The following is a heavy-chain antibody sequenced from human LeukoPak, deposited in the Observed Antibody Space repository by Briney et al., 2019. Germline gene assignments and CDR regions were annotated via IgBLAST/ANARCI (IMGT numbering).Heavy chain of an antibody. D-gene: IGHD3-3*01. V-gene: IGHV3-74*01. CDR2: INSDGSST. J-gene: IGHJ4*02. CDR3: ANTYYDFWSGHVPFDY. CDR1: GFTFSSYW. Sequence: PGGSLRLSCAASGFTFSSYWMHWVRQAPGKGLVWVSRINSDGSSTSYADSVKGRFTISRDNSKNTLYLQMNSLRAEDTAVYYCANTYYDFWSGHVPFDYWGQGTLVTVSS.